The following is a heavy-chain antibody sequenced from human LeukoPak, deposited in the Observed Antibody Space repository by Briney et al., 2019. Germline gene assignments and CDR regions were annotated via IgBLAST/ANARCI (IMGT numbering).Heavy chain of an antibody. CDR2: IIPMFDTA. D-gene: IGHD3-10*01. CDR1: GGTFSSYP. V-gene: IGHV1-69*06. J-gene: IGHJ3*02. Sequence: ASVKVSCKASGGTFSSYPISWVRQAPGQGLEWRGGIIPMFDTADFAQKFQGRVTITADTSTSTAYMQLSSLRSEDTAVYYCARARSGPYGSGSLDAFDIWGQGTMVTVSS. CDR3: ARARSGPYGSGSLDAFDI.